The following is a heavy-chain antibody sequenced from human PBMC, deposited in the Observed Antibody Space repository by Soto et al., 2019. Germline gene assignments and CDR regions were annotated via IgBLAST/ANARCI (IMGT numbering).Heavy chain of an antibody. D-gene: IGHD6-19*01. V-gene: IGHV1-3*01. CDR1: GYTFTSYA. Sequence: ASVKVSCKASGYTFTSYAMHWVRQAPGQRLEWMGWINAGNGNTKYSQKFQGRVTITRDTSASTAYMELSSLRSEDTAVYYCARDLAPSIAMAGGPDYWGQGTLVTVSS. CDR2: INAGNGNT. CDR3: ARDLAPSIAMAGGPDY. J-gene: IGHJ4*02.